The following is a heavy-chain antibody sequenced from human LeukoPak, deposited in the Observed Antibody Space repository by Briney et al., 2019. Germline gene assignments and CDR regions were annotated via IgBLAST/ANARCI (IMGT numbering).Heavy chain of an antibody. CDR2: ITTSSSYI. CDR1: GFTFSTYY. Sequence: GGSLRLSCAASGFTFSTYYMNWVRQAPGKGLEWVSSITTSSSYIYYADSVKGRFTISRDNAKNSLYLQMNSLRAEDTAVYYCARFREDDSSGIGYYYYYMDVWGKGTTVTISS. D-gene: IGHD3-22*01. CDR3: ARFREDDSSGIGYYYYYMDV. V-gene: IGHV3-21*01. J-gene: IGHJ6*03.